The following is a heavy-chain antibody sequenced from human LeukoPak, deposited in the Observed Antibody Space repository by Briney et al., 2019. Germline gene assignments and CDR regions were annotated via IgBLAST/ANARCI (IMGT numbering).Heavy chain of an antibody. J-gene: IGHJ4*02. Sequence: GSLRLSCAASGFTFSSYAMHWVRQAPGKGLEWVAVISYDGSNKYYADSVKGRFTISRDNSKNTLYLQMNSLRAEDTAVYYCARAEIDSTLDYWGQGTLVTVSS. CDR2: ISYDGSNK. V-gene: IGHV3-30-3*01. CDR3: ARAEIDSTLDY. D-gene: IGHD6-13*01. CDR1: GFTFSSYA.